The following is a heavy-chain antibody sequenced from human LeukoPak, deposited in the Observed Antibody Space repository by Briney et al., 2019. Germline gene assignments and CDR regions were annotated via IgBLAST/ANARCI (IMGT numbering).Heavy chain of an antibody. D-gene: IGHD5-12*01. J-gene: IGHJ4*02. CDR3: AKDGYSGYDYRFAY. Sequence: GGSLRLSCAASGFTFHLYAMHWVRLAPGKGLEWVSLITGDGRSTYYADSVKGRFTISRDNSKNSLYLQMNSLRAEDTAVYYCAKDGYSGYDYRFAYWGQGTLVTVSS. CDR1: GFTFHLYA. V-gene: IGHV3-43*02. CDR2: ITGDGRST.